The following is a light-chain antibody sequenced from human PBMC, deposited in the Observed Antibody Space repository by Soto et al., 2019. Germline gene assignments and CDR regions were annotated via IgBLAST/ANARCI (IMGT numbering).Light chain of an antibody. J-gene: IGKJ5*01. CDR1: QSVSSSY. CDR3: QQYGSSPPIT. Sequence: EIVLTQSPGTLSLSPGERATLSCRASQSVSSSYLAWYQQKPGQAPRLLIYGASSSATGIPHRFSGSGSGTDFTLTISRLQPEDFAVYYCQQYGSSPPITFGQGTRLEIK. CDR2: GAS. V-gene: IGKV3-20*01.